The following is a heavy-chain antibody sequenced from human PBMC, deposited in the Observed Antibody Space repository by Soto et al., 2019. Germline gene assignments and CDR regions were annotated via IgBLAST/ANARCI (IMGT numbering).Heavy chain of an antibody. V-gene: IGHV1-8*01. D-gene: IGHD6-13*01. CDR3: ARAAAGYYYYYMDV. J-gene: IGHJ6*03. CDR1: GYTFTSYD. Sequence: QVQLVQSGAEVKKPGASVKVSCKASGYTFTSYDINWVRQATGQGLEWMGWMNPNSGNTGYAQKFQGRVTMTRNTSIGTAYMELSSLRSEDTAVYYCARAAAGYYYYYMDVWGKGTTVTVSS. CDR2: MNPNSGNT.